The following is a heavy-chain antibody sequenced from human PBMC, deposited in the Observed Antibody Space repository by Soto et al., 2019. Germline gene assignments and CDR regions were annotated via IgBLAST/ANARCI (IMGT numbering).Heavy chain of an antibody. CDR1: GYSFTSYW. D-gene: IGHD4-17*01. Sequence: GESLKISCQGSGYSFTSYWIGWVRQMPGKGLEWMGIIYPGDSDTRYSPSFQGQVTISADKSISTAYLQWSSLKASDTAMYYCARLGNYGDYSEYFQHWGQGTLVTVSS. CDR2: IYPGDSDT. CDR3: ARLGNYGDYSEYFQH. J-gene: IGHJ1*01. V-gene: IGHV5-51*01.